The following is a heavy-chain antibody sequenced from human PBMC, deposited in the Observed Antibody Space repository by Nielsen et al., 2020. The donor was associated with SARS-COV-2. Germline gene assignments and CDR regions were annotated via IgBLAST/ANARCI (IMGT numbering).Heavy chain of an antibody. CDR3: ARNGRDGYIPFEY. CDR2: INQDGSEK. CDR1: GFTFGRYC. J-gene: IGHJ4*02. D-gene: IGHD5-24*01. Sequence: GESLKISCVASGFTFGRYCMSWVRQAPGKGLEWVTNINQDGSEKYYVDSVKGRFTISRDDARNSLYLQMNSLRAEDTAVYYCARNGRDGYIPFEYWGQGTLVTVSS. V-gene: IGHV3-7*01.